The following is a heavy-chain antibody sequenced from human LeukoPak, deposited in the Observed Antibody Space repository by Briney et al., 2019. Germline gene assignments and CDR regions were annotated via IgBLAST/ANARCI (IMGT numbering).Heavy chain of an antibody. CDR3: ARRASDDILTGYPNHNWFDP. J-gene: IGHJ5*02. D-gene: IGHD3-9*01. V-gene: IGHV4-4*02. Sequence: SGTLSLTCAVSGGSISSSNWWSWVRPPPGKGLEWIGEIYHSGSTNYNPSLKSRVTISVDKSKNQFSLKLSSVTAADTAVYYCARRASDDILTGYPNHNWFDPWGQGTLVTVSS. CDR1: GGSISSSNW. CDR2: IYHSGST.